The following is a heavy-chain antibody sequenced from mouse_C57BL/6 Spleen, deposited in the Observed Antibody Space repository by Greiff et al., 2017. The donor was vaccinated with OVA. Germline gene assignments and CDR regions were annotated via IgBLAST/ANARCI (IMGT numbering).Heavy chain of an antibody. CDR1: GFTFNTYD. CDR2: IRSKSSNYAT. CDR3: VRGGGVGAMDY. J-gene: IGHJ4*01. Sequence: EVKLVESGGGLVKPKGSLKLSCAASGFTFNTYDMHWVRQAQGKGLEWVARIRSKSSNYATYYADSVKDRFTISRDDSQSILYLQMNNLKTVDTAMYYCVRGGGVGAMDYWGQGTSVTVSS. V-gene: IGHV10-3*01. D-gene: IGHD1-1*02.